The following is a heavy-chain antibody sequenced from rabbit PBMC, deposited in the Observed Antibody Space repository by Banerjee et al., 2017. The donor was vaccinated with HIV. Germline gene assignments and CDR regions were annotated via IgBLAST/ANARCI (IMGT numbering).Heavy chain of an antibody. CDR3: AGDPWSGWNL. CDR2: IITSSGNT. V-gene: IGHV1S45*01. D-gene: IGHD4-1*01. J-gene: IGHJ4*01. Sequence: QEQLEESGGDLVKPEGSLTLTCKASGFDLSSYYYMCWVRQAPGKGLEVVACIITSSGNTVYASWAKGRFTLSKTSSTTVTLQMTSLTAADTATYFCAGDPWSGWNLWGPGTLVTVS. CDR1: GFDLSSYYY.